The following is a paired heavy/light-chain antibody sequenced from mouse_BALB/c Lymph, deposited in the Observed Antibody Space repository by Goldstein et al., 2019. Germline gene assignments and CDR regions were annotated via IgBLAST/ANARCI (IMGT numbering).Heavy chain of an antibody. J-gene: IGHJ4*01. CDR2: INPNNGGT. D-gene: IGHD2-2*01. Sequence: EVQLQQSGPELVKPGASVKISCKTSGYTFTEDIMDWVKQSHGKSLEWIGGINPNNGGTNYNQKFKGKATLTVDKSSSTAYMELRSLTSEDSAVYFCARCGGYDEAMDDWGQGTSVTVSS. V-gene: IGHV1-18*01. CDR3: ARCGGYDEAMDD. CDR1: GYTFTEDI.
Light chain of an antibody. J-gene: IGKJ1*01. CDR1: QDVSTA. Sequence: DIVMTQSQKFMSTSVGDRVSITCKASQDVSTAVAWYQEKPGQSPKLLIYWASTRHTGVPDRFTGSGSGTDYTLTISSVQAEDLALYYCQQHYSTPWTFGGGTKLEIK. CDR2: WAS. CDR3: QQHYSTPWT. V-gene: IGKV6-25*01.